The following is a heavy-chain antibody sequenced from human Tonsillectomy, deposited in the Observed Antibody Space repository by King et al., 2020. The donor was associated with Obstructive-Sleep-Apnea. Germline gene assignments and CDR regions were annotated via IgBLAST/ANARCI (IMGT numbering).Heavy chain of an antibody. CDR3: AKDAVGVVINYYYGMDV. J-gene: IGHJ6*02. Sequence: VQLVESGGGLVQPGGSLRLSCAASGFTFSSYAMSWVRQAPGKGLEWVSAISGSGGSTYYADSVKGRFTISRDNSKNTLYLQMNSLRAEDTAVYYCAKDAVGVVINYYYGMDVWGQGTTVTVSS. CDR2: ISGSGGST. D-gene: IGHD3-3*01. CDR1: GFTFSSYA. V-gene: IGHV3-23*04.